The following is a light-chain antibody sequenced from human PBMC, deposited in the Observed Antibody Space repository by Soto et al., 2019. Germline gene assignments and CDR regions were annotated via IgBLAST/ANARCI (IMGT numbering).Light chain of an antibody. V-gene: IGKV3-11*02. CDR3: QQRSNWPLT. J-gene: IGKJ4*01. CDR2: DTS. Sequence: EIVLTQSPVTLYLSPGDTATLSCRASESVVRYLAWYQQKPGQAPRLLMYDTSKRATGIPARFSGSGYGRDFTLTISSLEPEDFAVYYCQQRSNWPLTFGGGTKVEIK. CDR1: ESVVRY.